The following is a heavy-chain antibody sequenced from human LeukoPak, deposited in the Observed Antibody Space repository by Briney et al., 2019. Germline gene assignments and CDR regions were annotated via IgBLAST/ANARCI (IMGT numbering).Heavy chain of an antibody. Sequence: GGSLRLSCAASGFTFSSYGMHWVRQAPGKGLEWVAFIRYDGSNKYYADSVKGRFTISRDNAKNSLYLQMNSLRAEDTAVYYCARAVTMIPHYFDYWGQGTLVTVSS. CDR1: GFTFSSYG. CDR3: ARAVTMIPHYFDY. CDR2: IRYDGSNK. J-gene: IGHJ4*02. V-gene: IGHV3-30*02. D-gene: IGHD3-22*01.